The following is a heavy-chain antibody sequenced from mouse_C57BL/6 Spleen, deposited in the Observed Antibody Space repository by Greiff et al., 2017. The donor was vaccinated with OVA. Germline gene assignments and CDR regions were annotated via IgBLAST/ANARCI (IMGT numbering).Heavy chain of an antibody. J-gene: IGHJ1*03. Sequence: QVQLQQPGAELVRPGSSVKLSCKASGYTFTSYWMDWVKQRPGQGLEWIGNIYPSDSETHYNQKFKDKATLTVDKSSSTAYMQLSSLTSEDSAVYYCARSSGGNLYWYFDVWGTGTTVTVSS. V-gene: IGHV1-61*01. CDR3: ARSSGGNLYWYFDV. CDR1: GYTFTSYW. D-gene: IGHD2-1*01. CDR2: IYPSDSET.